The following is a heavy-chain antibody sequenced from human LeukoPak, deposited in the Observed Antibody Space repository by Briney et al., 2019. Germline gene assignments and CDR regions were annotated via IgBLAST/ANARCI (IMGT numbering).Heavy chain of an antibody. Sequence: GGSLRLSCAASGFTFSSYAMHWVRQAPGKGLEWVAVISYDGSNKYYADSVKGRFTISRGNSKNTLYLQMNSLRAEDTALYCCARDHYYGSGSYPPGGLMDVWGQGTTVTVSS. CDR2: ISYDGSNK. D-gene: IGHD3-10*01. CDR3: ARDHYYGSGSYPPGGLMDV. J-gene: IGHJ6*02. V-gene: IGHV3-30*04. CDR1: GFTFSSYA.